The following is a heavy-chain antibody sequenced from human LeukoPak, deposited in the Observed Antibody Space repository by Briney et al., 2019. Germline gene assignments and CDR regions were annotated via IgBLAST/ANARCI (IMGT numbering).Heavy chain of an antibody. CDR2: ISVYNGNT. J-gene: IGHJ5*02. V-gene: IGHV1-18*01. CDR1: VYSFSSYG. CDR3: AREGYCSGGTCYSTMNWFDP. D-gene: IGHD2-15*01. Sequence: ASVKVSCKASVYSFSSYGITWVRQAPRQGLEWMGWISVYNGNTNDAQTLQGRVTLTTDTSTSTAYMELRSLRSDDTAVYYCAREGYCSGGTCYSTMNWFDPWGQGTLVTVSS.